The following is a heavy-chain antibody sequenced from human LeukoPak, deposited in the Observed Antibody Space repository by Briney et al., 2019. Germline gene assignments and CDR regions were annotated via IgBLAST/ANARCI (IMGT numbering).Heavy chain of an antibody. J-gene: IGHJ6*02. Sequence: GSLKLSCAASGFTFSGSAMHWVRQASGKGLEWVGRIRSKANSYATAYAASVKGRFTISRDDSNNTPYLQMNSLKTEDTAVYYCTRWGVAGTENYYGMDVWGQGTTVTVSS. D-gene: IGHD6-19*01. CDR3: TRWGVAGTENYYGMDV. CDR1: GFTFSGSA. V-gene: IGHV3-73*01. CDR2: IRSKANSYAT.